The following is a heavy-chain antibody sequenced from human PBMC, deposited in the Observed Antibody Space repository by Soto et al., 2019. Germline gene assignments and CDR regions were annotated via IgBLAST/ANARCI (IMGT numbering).Heavy chain of an antibody. CDR1: GGSISSYY. J-gene: IGHJ4*02. V-gene: IGHV4-59*01. CDR2: IYYSGST. D-gene: IGHD6-13*01. CDR3: ARSQKRTYSSSWYYYFDY. Sequence: SETLSLTCTVYGGSISSYYWSWIRQPPGQGLEWIGYIYYSGSTNYNPSRKSRVTISVDTSRNQFSLKLSSVTAADTAVYYCARSQKRTYSSSWYYYFDYWGQGTLVTV.